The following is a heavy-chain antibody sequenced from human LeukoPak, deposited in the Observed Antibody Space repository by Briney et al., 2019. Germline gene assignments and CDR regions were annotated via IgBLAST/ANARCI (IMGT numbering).Heavy chain of an antibody. V-gene: IGHV5-51*01. D-gene: IGHD5-18*01. CDR3: ARRGEAMDPFDY. CDR1: GHIFTNYW. CDR2: IYPGDSDT. J-gene: IGHJ4*02. Sequence: GESLKISCKASGHIFTNYWIAWVRQMPGKGLEWMGIIYPGDSDTRYSPSFQGQVTISADKSINTAHLQWSSLKASDTAIYYCARRGEAMDPFDYWGQGTLATVSS.